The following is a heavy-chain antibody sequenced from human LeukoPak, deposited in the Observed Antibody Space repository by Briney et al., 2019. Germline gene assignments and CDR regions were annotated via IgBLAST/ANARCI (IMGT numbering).Heavy chain of an antibody. Sequence: PSETLSLTCTVSGGSISSYYWSWIRQPPGKGLEWIGYIYYSGSTNYNPSLKSRVTISVDTSKNQFSLKLSSVTAADTAVYYCARGGNWFDPWGQGILVTVSS. CDR2: IYYSGST. CDR3: ARGGNWFDP. CDR1: GGSISSYY. D-gene: IGHD3-10*01. J-gene: IGHJ5*02. V-gene: IGHV4-59*01.